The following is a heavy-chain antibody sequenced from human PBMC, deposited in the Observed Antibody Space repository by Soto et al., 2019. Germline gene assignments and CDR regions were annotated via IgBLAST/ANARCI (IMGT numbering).Heavy chain of an antibody. J-gene: IGHJ4*02. CDR3: ASLVGASCGRQHLDY. Sequence: EVQLVESGGGWAQPGGSLRLSCVASGFMFNTYEMNWVRQAPGRELEWISYIDSSGRTKYYADSVKGRFTLSRDNAKNSLFLQMNSLRVEDTAVYYCASLVGASCGRQHLDYWGQGTLVTVSS. V-gene: IGHV3-48*03. CDR1: GFMFNTYE. D-gene: IGHD1-26*01. CDR2: IDSSGRTK.